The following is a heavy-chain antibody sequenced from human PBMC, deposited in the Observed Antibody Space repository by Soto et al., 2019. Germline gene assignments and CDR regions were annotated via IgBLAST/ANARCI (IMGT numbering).Heavy chain of an antibody. J-gene: IGHJ3*01. Sequence: QVQLVQSGAEVKKPGSSVKVSCKASGGTLNKHAITWVRRAPGQGLEWLGGMMPMFGIPNYPQKFQGRATIPADSSTNKSPMELPSPTSGETGVFYWARGGTSGWLKGAYDVWGQGTMVTVSS. CDR2: MMPMFGIP. CDR3: ARGGTSGWLKGAYDV. V-gene: IGHV1-69*17. CDR1: GGTLNKHA. D-gene: IGHD6-13*01.